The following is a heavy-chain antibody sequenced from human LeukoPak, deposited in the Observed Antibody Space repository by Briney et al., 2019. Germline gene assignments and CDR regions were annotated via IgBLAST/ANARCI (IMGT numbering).Heavy chain of an antibody. Sequence: KPSETLSLTCTVSGGSISSYYWSRIRQPPGKGLEWIGFIYYSGSTNYNPSLKSRVTISVDTSKNQFSLKLSSVTAADTAVYYCARPSLDYGGIDAFDFWGQGTLVTVSS. J-gene: IGHJ3*01. D-gene: IGHD4-23*01. V-gene: IGHV4-59*08. CDR2: IYYSGST. CDR1: GGSISSYY. CDR3: ARPSLDYGGIDAFDF.